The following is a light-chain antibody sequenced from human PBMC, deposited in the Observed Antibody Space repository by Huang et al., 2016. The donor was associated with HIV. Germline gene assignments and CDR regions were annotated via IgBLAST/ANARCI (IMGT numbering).Light chain of an antibody. Sequence: DIVLTQSPLSLPVTPGEPASISCRSSQSLLSSKGYNHFDWYLQKPGQSPQLLIYLGSNLASGVPDRFSCSGSGTYFTLKISRVETEDVGVYYCMQALQTPRTFGQGTKVEIK. V-gene: IGKV2-28*01. CDR1: QSLLSSKGYNH. J-gene: IGKJ1*01. CDR2: LGS. CDR3: MQALQTPRT.